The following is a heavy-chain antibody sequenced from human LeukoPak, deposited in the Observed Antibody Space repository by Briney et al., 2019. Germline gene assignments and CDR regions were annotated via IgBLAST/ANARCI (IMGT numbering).Heavy chain of an antibody. Sequence: GGSLRLSCGASGFTFSNYGMSWVRQAPGKGLEWVSGINWNGGSTGYADSVKGRFTISRDNAKNSLYLQMNSLRAEDTALYYCARGGSGSYHSFDYWGQGTLVTVSS. D-gene: IGHD1-26*01. CDR3: ARGGSGSYHSFDY. CDR1: GFTFSNYG. V-gene: IGHV3-20*04. J-gene: IGHJ4*02. CDR2: INWNGGST.